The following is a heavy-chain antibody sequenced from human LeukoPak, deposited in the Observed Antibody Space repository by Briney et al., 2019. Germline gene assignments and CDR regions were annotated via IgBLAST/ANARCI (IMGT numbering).Heavy chain of an antibody. J-gene: IGHJ5*02. CDR2: IYYSGST. CDR1: GGSISSSSNY. D-gene: IGHD3-10*01. V-gene: IGHV4-39*01. Sequence: SETLSLTCTVSGGSISSSSNYWGWIRQPPGKGLEWIGSIYYSGSTYYNPSLKSRVTISVDTSKNQFSLKLSSVTAADTAAYYCARVTMVRGVSYNWFDPWGQGTLVTVSS. CDR3: ARVTMVRGVSYNWFDP.